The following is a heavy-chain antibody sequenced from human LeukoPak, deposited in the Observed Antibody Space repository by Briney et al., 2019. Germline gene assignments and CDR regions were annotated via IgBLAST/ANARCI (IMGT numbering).Heavy chain of an antibody. CDR1: GGSISSGGYH. V-gene: IGHV4-31*03. CDR3: ARAVYDYIWGSYRFDY. D-gene: IGHD3-16*02. J-gene: IGHJ4*02. Sequence: PSETLSLTCTVSGGSISSGGYHWRWIRQHPGKGLEWIGFIYYSGSTYYNPSLKSRVTFSVDTSKNQFSLKLSSVNAADTAVYYCARAVYDYIWGSYRFDYWGQGTLVTVSS. CDR2: IYYSGST.